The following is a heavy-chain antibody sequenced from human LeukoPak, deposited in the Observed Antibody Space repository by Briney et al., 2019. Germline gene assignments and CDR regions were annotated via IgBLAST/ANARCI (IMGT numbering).Heavy chain of an antibody. V-gene: IGHV3-23*01. CDR3: VRAAPRDCSPASCSLFDT. Sequence: GGSLRLSCAGSGFTFNNYAMSWVRRAPRKGLEWVSTIMIGGDGKHYADSVKGRFTISRDRSESTLYLQMNGLRADDTAVYYCVRAAPRDCSPASCSLFDTWGQGTLVTISS. J-gene: IGHJ4*02. CDR2: IMIGGDGK. D-gene: IGHD2-2*01. CDR1: GFTFNNYA.